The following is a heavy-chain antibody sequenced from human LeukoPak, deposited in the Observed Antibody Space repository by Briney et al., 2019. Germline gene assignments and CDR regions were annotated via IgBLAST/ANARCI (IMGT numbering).Heavy chain of an antibody. CDR3: ARARAFRRDLFDY. D-gene: IGHD2/OR15-2a*01. V-gene: IGHV4-39*07. CDR2: INHSGST. Sequence: PSETLSLTCTVSGGSISSSSYYWGWIRQPPGKGLEWIGEINHSGSTNYNPSLKSRVTISVDTSKNQFSLKLSSVTAADTAVYYCARARAFRRDLFDYWGQGTLVTVSS. CDR1: GGSISSSSYY. J-gene: IGHJ4*02.